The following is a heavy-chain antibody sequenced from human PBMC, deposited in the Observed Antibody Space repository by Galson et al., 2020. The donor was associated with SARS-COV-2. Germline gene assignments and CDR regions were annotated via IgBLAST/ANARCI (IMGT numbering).Heavy chain of an antibody. CDR1: GYTFNSYR. Sequence: ASVQVSCKAFGYTFNSYRVNWVRRAPGQGLEWMGWISVYSGNTNYAQKFQGRVTMTADTSTSTAYMELRSLRSDDTAVYYCARDRVVAAGTPGEYWGQGTQVTVYS. CDR3: ARDRVVAAGTPGEY. V-gene: IGHV1-18*01. CDR2: ISVYSGNT. J-gene: IGHJ4*02. D-gene: IGHD2-2*01.